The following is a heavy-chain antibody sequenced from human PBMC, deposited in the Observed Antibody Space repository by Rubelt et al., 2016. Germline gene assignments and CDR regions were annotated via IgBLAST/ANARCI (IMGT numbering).Heavy chain of an antibody. Sequence: VLQAPGKVLAWVAKIKEDGSEKYYMDSVKGRFTISRDNAEKSLYLQMNSLRAEDTAVYYCARGGYSRFDYWGQGTLVTVSS. CDR2: IKEDGSEK. J-gene: IGHJ4*02. D-gene: IGHD6-13*01. V-gene: IGHV3-7*01. CDR3: ARGGYSRFDY.